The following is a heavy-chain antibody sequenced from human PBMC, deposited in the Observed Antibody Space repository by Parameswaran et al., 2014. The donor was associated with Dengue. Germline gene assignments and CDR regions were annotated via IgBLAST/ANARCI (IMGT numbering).Heavy chain of an antibody. V-gene: IGHV1-2*02. J-gene: IGHJ4*02. CDR3: AREVSGWSADLDY. D-gene: IGHD6-19*01. CDR2: INPNSGGT. Sequence: WVRQAPGQGLEWMGWINPNSGGTNYAQKFQGRVTMTRDTSISTAYMELSRLRSDDTAVYYCAREVSGWSADLDYWGQGTLVTVSS.